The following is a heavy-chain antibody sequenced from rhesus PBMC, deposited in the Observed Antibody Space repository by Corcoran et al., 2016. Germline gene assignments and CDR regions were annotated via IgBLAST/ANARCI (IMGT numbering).Heavy chain of an antibody. CDR1: GGSISSNY. CDR3: ARSYSGGWKLDV. D-gene: IGHD6-37*01. CDR2: IDGRSSNT. Sequence: QVQLQESGPGLVKPLETLSLTCAVSGGSISSNYWSWIRQPPGTELEWIGYIDGRSSNTNYNPSLKSRVTLSVDTAKNQFSRKLTSGTAADTAVYFCARSYSGGWKLDVWGRGVLVAVSS. V-gene: IGHV4S11*01. J-gene: IGHJ5-2*02.